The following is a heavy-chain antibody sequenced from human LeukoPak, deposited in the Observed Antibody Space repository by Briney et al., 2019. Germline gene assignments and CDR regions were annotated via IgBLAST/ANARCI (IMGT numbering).Heavy chain of an antibody. D-gene: IGHD4-17*01. Sequence: SETQSLTCAVSGYSISSGYYWGWIRQPPGKGLEWIGSIYHSGSTYYNPSLKSRVTISVDTSKNQFSLKLSSVTAADTAVYYCARHFLTTVTTRFDYWGQGTLVTVSS. CDR3: ARHFLTTVTTRFDY. CDR1: GYSISSGYY. CDR2: IYHSGST. J-gene: IGHJ4*02. V-gene: IGHV4-38-2*01.